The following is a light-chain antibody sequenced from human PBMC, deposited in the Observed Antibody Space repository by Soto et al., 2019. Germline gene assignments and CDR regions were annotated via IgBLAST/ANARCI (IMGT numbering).Light chain of an antibody. CDR3: QQYNSFRA. V-gene: IGKV1-5*03. Sequence: SQSIDTWLAWHQQKPGQVPKLLISKASTLESGVPSRFSGSGSGTEFALTISSLQPDDSATYYCQQYNSFRAFGQGTKVDIK. CDR1: QSIDTW. CDR2: KAS. J-gene: IGKJ1*01.